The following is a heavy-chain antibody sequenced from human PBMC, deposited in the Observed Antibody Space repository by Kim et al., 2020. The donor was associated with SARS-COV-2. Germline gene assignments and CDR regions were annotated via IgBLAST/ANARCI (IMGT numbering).Heavy chain of an antibody. V-gene: IGHV4-39*01. D-gene: IGHD6-13*01. CDR2: IYYSGST. CDR1: GGSISSSSYY. Sequence: SETPSLTCTVSGGSISSSSYYWGWIRQPPGKGLEWIGSIYYSGSTYYNPSLKSRVTISVDTSKNQFSLKLSSVTAADTAVYYCASYSSSWYAPKYYFDY. CDR3: ASYSSSWYAPKYYFDY. J-gene: IGHJ4*01.